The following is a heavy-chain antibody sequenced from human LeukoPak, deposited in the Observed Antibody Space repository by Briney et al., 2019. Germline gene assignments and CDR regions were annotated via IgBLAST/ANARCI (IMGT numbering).Heavy chain of an antibody. J-gene: IGHJ4*02. D-gene: IGHD3-16*01. CDR2: MHHSGST. V-gene: IGHV4-39*01. CDR1: GDSISTSTYY. Sequence: SETLSLTCTVSGDSISTSTYYWGWIRQPPGKGLEWIGSMHHSGSTYYNPSLKGRVTISVDTSKNQFSLKLSSVTAADTAVYFCVRRSPHDLYRYHFDCWGQGTLVTVSS. CDR3: VRRSPHDLYRYHFDC.